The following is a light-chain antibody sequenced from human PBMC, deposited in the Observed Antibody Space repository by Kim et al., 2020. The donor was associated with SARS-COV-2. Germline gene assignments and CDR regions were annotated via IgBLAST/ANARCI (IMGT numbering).Light chain of an antibody. Sequence: SVAPGGRATLSCRASQSVSSNLAWYQQKPGQAPRLVIHGASSRATGIPARFSGSGSGTEFTLTISSLQSEDFAVYYCQQYNNRPLTFGGGTKLEI. V-gene: IGKV3-15*01. CDR2: GAS. J-gene: IGKJ4*01. CDR3: QQYNNRPLT. CDR1: QSVSSN.